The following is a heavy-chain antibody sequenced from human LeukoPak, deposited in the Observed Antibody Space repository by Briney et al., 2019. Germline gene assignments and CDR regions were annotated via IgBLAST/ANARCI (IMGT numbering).Heavy chain of an antibody. J-gene: IGHJ5*02. D-gene: IGHD3-3*01. V-gene: IGHV4-38-2*02. CDR2: IYRSGST. Sequence: PSETLSLTCTVSGYSINSGYYWVWIRQPPGKGLEWIGSIYRSGSTNYNPSLKSRVTISVDTSKNQFSLKVSSVTAADTAVYYCARDWEWHTLFDPWGQGTLVTVSS. CDR3: ARDWEWHTLFDP. CDR1: GYSINSGYY.